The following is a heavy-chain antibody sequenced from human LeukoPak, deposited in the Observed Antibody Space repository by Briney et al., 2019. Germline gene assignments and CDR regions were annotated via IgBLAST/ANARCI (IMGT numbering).Heavy chain of an antibody. Sequence: SETLSLTCTVSGGSISSGGYYWSWIRQHPGKGLEWIGYIYYSGSTYYNPSLKSRVTISVDTSKNQFSLKLSSVTAADTAVYYCARCKGPGSYQPIASWGQGTLVTVSS. CDR3: ARCKGPGSYQPIAS. V-gene: IGHV4-31*03. CDR1: GGSISSGGYY. J-gene: IGHJ4*02. D-gene: IGHD3-10*01. CDR2: IYYSGST.